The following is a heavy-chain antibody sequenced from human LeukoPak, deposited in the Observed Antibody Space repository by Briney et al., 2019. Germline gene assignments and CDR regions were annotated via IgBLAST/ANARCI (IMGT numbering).Heavy chain of an antibody. Sequence: GGSLRVSCAASGFTVSNSYINWVRQAPGKGLEWVSIIYAGGDTYYADSVRGRFIISRDNSENTVYLQMNSLRAEDTAVYFCARPPGLAGLYSYYYGVDVWGQGTTVTVSS. D-gene: IGHD6-19*01. CDR2: IYAGGDT. CDR3: ARPPGLAGLYSYYYGVDV. CDR1: GFTVSNSY. V-gene: IGHV3-66*04. J-gene: IGHJ6*02.